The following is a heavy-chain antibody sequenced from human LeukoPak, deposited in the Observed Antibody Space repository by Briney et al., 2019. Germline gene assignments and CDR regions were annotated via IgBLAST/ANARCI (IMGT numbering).Heavy chain of an antibody. Sequence: SQTLSLTCTVSGGSISSGDYYWSWIRQPPGKGLEWIGYIYYSGSTYYNPSLKSRVTISVDTSKNQFSLKLSYVTAADTAVYYCARGFWSGYYPNYFDYWGQGTLVTVSS. CDR3: ARGFWSGYYPNYFDY. CDR1: GGSISSGDYY. J-gene: IGHJ4*02. CDR2: IYYSGST. D-gene: IGHD3-3*01. V-gene: IGHV4-30-4*08.